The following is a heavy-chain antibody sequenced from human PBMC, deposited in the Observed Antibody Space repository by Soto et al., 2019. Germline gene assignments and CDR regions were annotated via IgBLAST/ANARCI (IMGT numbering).Heavy chain of an antibody. J-gene: IGHJ5*02. CDR3: ARRDYSDSCPDP. D-gene: IGHD4-4*01. CDR1: GYRFTAYW. CDR2: IYPDDSET. Sequence: PGESQRISYEGSGYRFTAYWVGWVRQMPGKGLEWMGIIYPDDSETKYNPSFRGQVTISADKSINTAYLQWSSLQASDTAIYYCARRDYSDSCPDPWGQGTLVTVSS. V-gene: IGHV5-51*01.